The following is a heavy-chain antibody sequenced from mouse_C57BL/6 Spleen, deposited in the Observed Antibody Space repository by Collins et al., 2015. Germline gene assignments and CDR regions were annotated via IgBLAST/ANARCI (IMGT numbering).Heavy chain of an antibody. Sequence: QIQLVQSGPELKKPGETVKISCKASGYTFTTYGMSWVKQAPGKGLKWMGWINTYSGVPTYADDFKGRFAFSLETSASTAYLQINSLKNEDTATYFCARLRSSWFAYWGQGTLVTVSA. V-gene: IGHV9-3*01. CDR3: ARLRSSWFAY. CDR2: INTYSGVP. D-gene: IGHD3-2*02. J-gene: IGHJ3*01. CDR1: GYTFTTYG.